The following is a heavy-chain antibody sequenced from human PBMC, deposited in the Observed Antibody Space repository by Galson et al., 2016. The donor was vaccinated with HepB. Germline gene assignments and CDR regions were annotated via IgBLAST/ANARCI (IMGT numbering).Heavy chain of an antibody. J-gene: IGHJ5*02. CDR1: GFTFGDYY. CDR2: ISSGSNSI. D-gene: IGHD1-14*01. Sequence: SLRLSCAASGFTFGDYYMSWIRQAPGKGLEWVAYISSGSNSIYYAESVKGRFTISRDNAKNSLDLQMNSLRVEDTAFYYCARTGKAEYSDSAWVDPWGQGALVTVSS. V-gene: IGHV3-11*01. CDR3: ARTGKAEYSDSAWVDP.